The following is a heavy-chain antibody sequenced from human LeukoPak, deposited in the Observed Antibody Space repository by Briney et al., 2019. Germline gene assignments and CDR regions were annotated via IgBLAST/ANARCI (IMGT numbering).Heavy chain of an antibody. CDR2: ISPTGGTT. J-gene: IGHJ4*02. Sequence: AGGSLRLSCTASGFSFSGHWMHWARQLPGKGLVWVSRISPTGGTTSYADSVKGRFTVSRDNAKNTLYLQVNNLRAEDTAVYYCARGPNSNWSGLDFWGQGTLLTVSS. CDR3: ARGPNSNWSGLDF. CDR1: GFSFSGHW. D-gene: IGHD6-6*01. V-gene: IGHV3-74*01.